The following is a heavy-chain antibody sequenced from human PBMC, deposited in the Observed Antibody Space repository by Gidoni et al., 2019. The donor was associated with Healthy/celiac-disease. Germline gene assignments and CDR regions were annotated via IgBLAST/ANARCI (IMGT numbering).Heavy chain of an antibody. V-gene: IGHV3-23*01. CDR1: GFPFRSYS. CDR2: ISGSGGST. Sequence: EVQLLESGGGLVQPGGSLRLSCAASGFPFRSYSMSWVRQAPGKGLEWVSAISGSGGSTYYADSVKGRFTISRDNSKNTLYLQMNSLRAEDTAVYYCAKDTTIFGVVIIPAFDYWGQGTLVTVSS. J-gene: IGHJ4*02. CDR3: AKDTTIFGVVIIPAFDY. D-gene: IGHD3-3*01.